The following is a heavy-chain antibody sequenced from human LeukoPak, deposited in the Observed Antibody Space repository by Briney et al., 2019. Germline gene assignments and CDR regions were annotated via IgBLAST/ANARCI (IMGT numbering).Heavy chain of an antibody. V-gene: IGHV1-69*05. CDR2: IMPLFGTA. CDR1: GGTFNNSA. Sequence: SVKVSCKTSGGTFNNSAISWVRQAPGQGLEWLGGIMPLFGTAGHAQKFQGRVTITKDESTRTVYSELTSLTSDDTAVYYCARDVHGDYGSGWFDPWGQGTLVSVSS. CDR3: ARDVHGDYGSGWFDP. D-gene: IGHD4-17*01. J-gene: IGHJ5*02.